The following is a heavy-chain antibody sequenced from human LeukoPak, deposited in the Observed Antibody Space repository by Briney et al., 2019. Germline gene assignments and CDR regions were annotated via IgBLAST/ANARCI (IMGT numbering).Heavy chain of an antibody. CDR2: IYYSGST. Sequence: SETLSLTCTVSGGSISSGAYYWSWIRQHPGKGLEWIGYIYYSGSTYYNPSLKSRVTISVDTSKNQFSLKLSSVTAADTAVYYCARDLGMRGYFDYWGQGTLVTVSS. V-gene: IGHV4-31*03. D-gene: IGHD7-27*01. J-gene: IGHJ4*02. CDR1: GGSISSGAYY. CDR3: ARDLGMRGYFDY.